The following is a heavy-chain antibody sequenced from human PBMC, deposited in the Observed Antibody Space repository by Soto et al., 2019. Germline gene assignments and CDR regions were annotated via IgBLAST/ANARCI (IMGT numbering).Heavy chain of an antibody. CDR1: GYTFTSYG. V-gene: IGHV1-18*04. D-gene: IGHD1-1*01. J-gene: IGHJ4*02. Sequence: ASVKVSCKASGYTFTSYGINWVRQAPGQGLEWMGWISAYNGNTNYAQSLQGRVTMTRDTSTSTAYMELRSLRSDDTAMYYCARGLGFSGTRDYWGQGTLVTAPQ. CDR3: ARGLGFSGTRDY. CDR2: ISAYNGNT.